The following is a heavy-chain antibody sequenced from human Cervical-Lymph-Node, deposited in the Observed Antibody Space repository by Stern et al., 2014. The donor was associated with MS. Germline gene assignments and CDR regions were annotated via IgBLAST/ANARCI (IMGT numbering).Heavy chain of an antibody. V-gene: IGHV1-46*01. Sequence: QVQLVQSGAEVKKPGASVKVSCKASGYTFTSHYMHWVRQAPGQGLEWVGIINPSGDSASYAQKFQGRVTMTRDTSPSTAYMERSSLRSEDTAVYYCASGTGSKRPTGNYWGQGTLVTVSS. CDR1: GYTFTSHY. J-gene: IGHJ4*02. CDR3: ASGTGSKRPTGNY. CDR2: INPSGDSA. D-gene: IGHD3/OR15-3a*01.